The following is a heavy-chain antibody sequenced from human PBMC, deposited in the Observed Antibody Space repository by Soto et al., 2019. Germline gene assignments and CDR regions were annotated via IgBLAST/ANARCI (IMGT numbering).Heavy chain of an antibody. CDR3: ARRDRSAKWFDP. J-gene: IGHJ5*02. D-gene: IGHD3-22*01. V-gene: IGHV1-24*01. CDR2: FDPEDGET. CDR1: GYTLTELS. Sequence: GASVKVSCKVSGYTLTELSMHWVRQAPGEGLEWMGGFDPEDGETIYAQKFQGRVTMTEDTSTDTAYMELSSLRSEDTAVYYCARRDRSAKWFDPWGQGTLVTVSS.